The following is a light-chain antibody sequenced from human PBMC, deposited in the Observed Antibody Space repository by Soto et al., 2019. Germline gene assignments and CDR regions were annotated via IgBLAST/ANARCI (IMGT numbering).Light chain of an antibody. J-gene: IGLJ2*01. CDR1: SSNIGAGYD. CDR2: GNS. V-gene: IGLV1-40*01. CDR3: QSYDSSLSVVV. Sequence: QSVLTQPPSVSGAPGQRVTISCTGSSSNIGAGYDVHWYQQLPGTAPKLLIYGNSNRPSGVPDRFSGSKSGTSVSLAITGLQAEDAADYYCQSYDSSLSVVVFGGGTKLTVL.